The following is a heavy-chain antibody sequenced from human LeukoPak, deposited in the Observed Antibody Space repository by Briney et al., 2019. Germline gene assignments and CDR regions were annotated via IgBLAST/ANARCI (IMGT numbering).Heavy chain of an antibody. CDR2: IRYDGTNK. Sequence: GGSLRLSCGASGFTFSNFGIHWVRLAPGKGLEWVSFIRYDGTNKYYADSVKGRFTISRDNSKSMVYLQMNSLRPEDTAVYYCARDNSVGDSAWWFDPWGQGTLVTVSS. J-gene: IGHJ5*02. D-gene: IGHD5-12*01. CDR1: GFTFSNFG. CDR3: ARDNSVGDSAWWFDP. V-gene: IGHV3-30*02.